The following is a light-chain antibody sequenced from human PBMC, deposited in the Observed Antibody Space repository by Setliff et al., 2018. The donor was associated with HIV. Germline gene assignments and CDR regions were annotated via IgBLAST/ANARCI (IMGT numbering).Light chain of an antibody. V-gene: IGLV2-14*01. CDR3: ASYTTTNTWA. J-gene: IGLJ3*02. CDR2: EVS. Sequence: QSALTQPASVSGSPGQSITFSCTGTSGDVGTYNYVTWYQHHPGKAPKLLIYEVSSRPSGVSNRFSGSKSGNTASLTISGLQAGDEADYYCASYTTTNTWAFGGGTKVTVL. CDR1: SGDVGTYNY.